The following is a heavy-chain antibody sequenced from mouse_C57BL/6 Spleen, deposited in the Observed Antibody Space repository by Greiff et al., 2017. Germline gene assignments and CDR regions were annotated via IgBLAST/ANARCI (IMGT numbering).Heavy chain of an antibody. CDR1: GYTFTSYW. CDR2: IDPSDSYT. CDR3: ARKGDYDRFAY. V-gene: IGHV1-69*01. J-gene: IGHJ3*01. D-gene: IGHD2-4*01. Sequence: QVQLQQSGAELVMPGASVKMSCKASGYTFTSYWMNWVKQRPGQGLEWIGEIDPSDSYTNYNQKFKGKSTLTVDKSSSTAYMQLSSLTSEDSAVYYCARKGDYDRFAYWGQGTLVTVSA.